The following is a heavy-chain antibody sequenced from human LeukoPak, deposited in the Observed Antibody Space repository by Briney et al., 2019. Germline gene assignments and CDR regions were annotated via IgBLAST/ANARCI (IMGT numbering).Heavy chain of an antibody. CDR1: GFTFSSYA. Sequence: GGSLRLSCAASGFTFSSYAMNWVRQTPGKGLEWVSSISSTSAYIYYADSVKGRFTISRDNAKNSLYLQMNSLRAEDTAVYYCAREPTPVILWGQGTLVTVSS. D-gene: IGHD2-21*01. CDR2: ISSTSAYI. CDR3: AREPTPVIL. J-gene: IGHJ4*02. V-gene: IGHV3-21*01.